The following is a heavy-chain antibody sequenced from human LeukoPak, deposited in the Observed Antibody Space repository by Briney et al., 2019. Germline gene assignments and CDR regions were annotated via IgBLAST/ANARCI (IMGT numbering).Heavy chain of an antibody. V-gene: IGHV5-51*01. CDR2: MFPGDSDP. Sequence: GESLKISCKGSGYNFNTYWIAWVRQLPEKGLEYMGVMFPGDSDPRYSPSFEGQVSMSADKSINTAYLQWNSLKASDTAMYYWARRTYDYDSMDVWGEGTMVTVSS. CDR1: GYNFNTYW. CDR3: ARRTYDYDSMDV. D-gene: IGHD3-22*01. J-gene: IGHJ6*03.